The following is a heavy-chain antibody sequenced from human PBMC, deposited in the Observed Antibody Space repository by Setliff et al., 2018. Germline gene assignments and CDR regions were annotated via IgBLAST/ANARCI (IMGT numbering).Heavy chain of an antibody. D-gene: IGHD4-17*01. CDR1: GYTFTSYD. V-gene: IGHV1-8*01. CDR2: MNPNSGNT. J-gene: IGHJ4*02. CDR3: ARVLYGDYDSIDY. Sequence: ASVKVSCKASGYTFTSYDINWVRQATGQGLEWMGWMNPNSGNTGYAQKFQGRVTMTRNTSISTAYMELSSLKSEDTAVYYCARVLYGDYDSIDYWGQGTLVTVSS.